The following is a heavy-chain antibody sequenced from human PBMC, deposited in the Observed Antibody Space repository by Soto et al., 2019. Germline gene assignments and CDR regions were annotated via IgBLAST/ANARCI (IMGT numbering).Heavy chain of an antibody. CDR2: VYWDDEK. CDR3: VHRGLLATTFFQY. V-gene: IGHV2-5*02. D-gene: IGHD5-12*01. Sequence: ESGPTLVNPTQTLTLTCSFSGLSLTTSGMGVGWIRQPPGKAPEWLALVYWDDEKRYSPSLKSRLTITKNTSENRVVLTMTNMDPVDTATYYCVHRGLLATTFFQYWGPGTLVTVS. CDR1: GLSLTTSGMG. J-gene: IGHJ4*02.